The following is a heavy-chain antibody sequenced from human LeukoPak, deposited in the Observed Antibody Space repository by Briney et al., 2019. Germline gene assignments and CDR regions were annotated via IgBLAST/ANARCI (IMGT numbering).Heavy chain of an antibody. Sequence: PSETLSLTCTVSGGSISSYYWSWIRQPAGKGLEWSGRIYSSGSTNYNPSLKSRVTMSVDTSKNQFSLKLNSVTAADTAVYYCARDHAIYGGNSGLVYWGQGTLVTVSS. D-gene: IGHD4-23*01. CDR1: GGSISSYY. CDR3: ARDHAIYGGNSGLVY. CDR2: IYSSGST. V-gene: IGHV4-4*07. J-gene: IGHJ4*02.